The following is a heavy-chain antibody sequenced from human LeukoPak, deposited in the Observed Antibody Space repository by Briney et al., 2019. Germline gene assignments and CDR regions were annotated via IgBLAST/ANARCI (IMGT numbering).Heavy chain of an antibody. D-gene: IGHD1-26*01. CDR3: ARGTQSSGSYAN. J-gene: IGHJ4*02. V-gene: IGHV1-18*01. Sequence: ASVKVSCKAYGYSFSTYGITWVRQAPGQGLEWVGWISAYNGNTNYAQKLQGRVTMTTDTSTSTAYMELRSLRSDDTAVYYCARGTQSSGSYANWGQGTLVTVSS. CDR2: ISAYNGNT. CDR1: GYSFSTYG.